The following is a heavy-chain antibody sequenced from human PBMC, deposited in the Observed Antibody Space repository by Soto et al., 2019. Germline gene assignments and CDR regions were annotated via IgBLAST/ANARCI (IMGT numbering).Heavy chain of an antibody. CDR2: ISYDGGRK. J-gene: IGHJ6*02. CDR1: GFTFSSHE. D-gene: IGHD6-19*01. Sequence: AGGSLRLSCAASGFTFSSHEMYWVRQAPGKGLEWVAFISYDGGRKYYADSVKGRFTISRDNSKNTLYLQMNSLRAADTAVYYCAKDFDSYSSGRYGMDVWGQETTVTVSS. CDR3: AKDFDSYSSGRYGMDV. V-gene: IGHV3-30-3*01.